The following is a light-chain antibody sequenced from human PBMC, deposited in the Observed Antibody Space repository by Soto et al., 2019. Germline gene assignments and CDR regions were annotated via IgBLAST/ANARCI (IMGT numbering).Light chain of an antibody. CDR3: QQYNNWPRT. CDR1: QSVSSN. CDR2: GAS. V-gene: IGKV3-15*01. J-gene: IGKJ1*01. Sequence: EIVMTQSPATLSVSPGERATLSCRARQSVSSNLAWYQQKPGQAPRLLIYGASTRATGIPARFSGSGSGTEFTLTISSLQSEDFAVYYCQQYNNWPRTFGRGTKVEIK.